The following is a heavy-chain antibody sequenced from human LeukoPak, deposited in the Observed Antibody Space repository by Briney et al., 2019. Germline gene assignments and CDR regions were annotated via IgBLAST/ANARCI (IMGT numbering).Heavy chain of an antibody. CDR3: ARHSSSWYYFDY. Sequence: GESLKISCKGSGYSFNTYWIAWVRQMPGKGLEWTGIIYPGDSDTKYSPSFQGQVTISADNSISTAYLQWSSLKASDTAMYYCARHSSSWYYFDYWGQGTLVTVSS. CDR2: IYPGDSDT. V-gene: IGHV5-51*01. J-gene: IGHJ4*02. CDR1: GYSFNTYW. D-gene: IGHD6-13*01.